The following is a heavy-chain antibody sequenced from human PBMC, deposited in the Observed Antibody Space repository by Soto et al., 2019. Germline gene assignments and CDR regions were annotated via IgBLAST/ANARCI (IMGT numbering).Heavy chain of an antibody. CDR3: ARDRLSGYDEAGAFDI. CDR1: GYTFTSYG. Sequence: ASVKVSCKASGYTFTSYGISWVRQAPGQGLEWMGWISAYNGNTNYAQKLQGRVTMTTDTSTSTAYMELRSLRSDDTAVYYCARDRLSGYDEAGAFDIWGQGTMVTVSS. V-gene: IGHV1-18*01. CDR2: ISAYNGNT. D-gene: IGHD5-12*01. J-gene: IGHJ3*02.